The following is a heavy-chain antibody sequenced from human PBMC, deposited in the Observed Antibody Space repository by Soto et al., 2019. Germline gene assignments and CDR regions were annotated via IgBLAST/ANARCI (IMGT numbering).Heavy chain of an antibody. V-gene: IGHV3-7*01. CDR1: GFTFSSYW. J-gene: IGHJ6*03. CDR2: IKQDGSEK. D-gene: IGHD4-17*01. CDR3: ASIYSGTTSPYYHYYMAV. Sequence: GGSLRLSCAVSGFTFSSYWMSWVRQAPGKALEWVANIKQDGSEKYYVDSVKGRFTISRDNAKNSLYLQMNSLRAEDTAVYYCASIYSGTTSPYYHYYMAVWGKGTTVTVSS.